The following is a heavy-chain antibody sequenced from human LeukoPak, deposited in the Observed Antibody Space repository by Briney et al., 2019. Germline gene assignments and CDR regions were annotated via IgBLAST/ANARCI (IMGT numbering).Heavy chain of an antibody. CDR1: GGSISGYY. CDR2: IYYSGST. V-gene: IGHV4-59*01. CDR3: ARYCSSSSCYSAFEI. D-gene: IGHD2-2*01. J-gene: IGHJ3*02. Sequence: SETLSLTCTVSGGSISGYYWTWIRQPPGKGLEWIGDIYYSGSTNYNPSLKSRVTISIDRPKNQFSLRLSSVTAADTAVYYCARYCSSSSCYSAFEIWGQGTMVTVSS.